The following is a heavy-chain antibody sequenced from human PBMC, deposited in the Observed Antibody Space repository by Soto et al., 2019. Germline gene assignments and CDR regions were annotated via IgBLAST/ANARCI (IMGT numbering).Heavy chain of an antibody. D-gene: IGHD2-2*01. CDR1: GFTFSSYG. CDR3: AREINIEYLDY. CDR2: IWYDGSNK. V-gene: IGHV3-33*01. J-gene: IGHJ4*02. Sequence: QVQLVESGGGVVQPGRSLRLSCAASGFTFSSYGMHWVRQAPGKGLEWVAVIWYDGSNKYYADSVKGRFTISRDNSKNTLDPQMNSLRAEDTAVYYCAREINIEYLDYWGQGTLVTVSS.